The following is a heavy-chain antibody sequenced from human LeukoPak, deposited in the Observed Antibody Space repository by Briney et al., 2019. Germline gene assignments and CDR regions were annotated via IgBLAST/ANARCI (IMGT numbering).Heavy chain of an antibody. CDR2: IYTSGST. CDR1: GGSISSGSYY. V-gene: IGHV4-61*02. CDR3: ARDYYGSGRGGWFDP. J-gene: IGHJ5*02. Sequence: SETLSLTCTVSGGSISSGSYYWSWIRQPAGKGLEWIGRIYTSGSTNYNPSLKSRVTISVDTSKNQFSLKLSSVTAADTAVYYCARDYYGSGRGGWFDPWGQGTLVTASS. D-gene: IGHD3-10*01.